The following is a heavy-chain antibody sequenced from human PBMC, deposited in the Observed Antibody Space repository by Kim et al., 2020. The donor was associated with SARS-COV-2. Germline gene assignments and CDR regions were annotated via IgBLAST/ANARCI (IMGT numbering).Heavy chain of an antibody. V-gene: IGHV4-59*01. J-gene: IGHJ5*02. Sequence: PSLKGRVNISVDTAKNQFSLKLSSVTAADTAVYYCARDGSSSWYDHWFDPWGQGTLVTVSS. CDR3: ARDGSSSWYDHWFDP. D-gene: IGHD6-13*01.